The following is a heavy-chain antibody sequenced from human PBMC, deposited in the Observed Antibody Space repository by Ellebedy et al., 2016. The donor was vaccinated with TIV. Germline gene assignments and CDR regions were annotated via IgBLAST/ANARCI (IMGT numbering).Heavy chain of an antibody. D-gene: IGHD1-26*01. CDR2: IRPQTDAT. J-gene: IGHJ3*02. V-gene: IGHV1-2*02. CDR1: GYNFTGKY. Sequence: AASVKVSCKASGYNFTGKYLHWVRQAPGQGIEWMGWIRPQTDATRYAPKFQGRVTMSRDTSISTAYLDVSSLTSDDTAVYYCMRDRAGNAFDIWGQGTMVTVSS. CDR3: MRDRAGNAFDI.